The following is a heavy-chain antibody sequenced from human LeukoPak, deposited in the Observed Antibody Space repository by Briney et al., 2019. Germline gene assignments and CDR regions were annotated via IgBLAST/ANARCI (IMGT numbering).Heavy chain of an antibody. CDR1: GYTFTSYY. D-gene: IGHD1-26*01. CDR3: ALHSGTYLPFYYGMDV. J-gene: IGHJ6*02. Sequence: ASVKVSCKASGYTFTSYYMHWVRQAAGQGLEWMGIINPSGGSTNFARKFQGRVTMTRDTSTSTVYMELSSLRSEDTAVYYCALHSGTYLPFYYGMDVWGQGTTVTVSS. V-gene: IGHV1-46*01. CDR2: INPSGGST.